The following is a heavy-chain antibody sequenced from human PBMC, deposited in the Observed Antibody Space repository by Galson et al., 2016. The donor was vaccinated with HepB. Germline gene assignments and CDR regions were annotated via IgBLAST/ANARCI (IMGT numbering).Heavy chain of an antibody. V-gene: IGHV4-61*01. CDR1: GGSVSSVSSGTYY. Sequence: QVQLQESGPGLVKSSETLSLTCSVSGGSVSSVSSGTYYWSWIRQPPGKGLEWIGYIYNRGSTNYNPSLKSRVTISADTSKNQFSLKLSSVTAADTAVYYCASGRDYSSSSEYWGQGTLVTVS. D-gene: IGHD6-6*01. J-gene: IGHJ4*02. CDR3: ASGRDYSSSSEY. CDR2: IYNRGST.